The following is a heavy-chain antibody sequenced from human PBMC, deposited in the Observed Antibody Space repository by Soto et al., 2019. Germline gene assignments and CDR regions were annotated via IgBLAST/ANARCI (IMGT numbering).Heavy chain of an antibody. CDR2: IGGTTGNT. CDR3: AKDYRSLDV. CDR1: GFTFSDSA. J-gene: IGHJ6*02. Sequence: EVQLLESGGGLVQPGGSLRLTCAASGFTFSDSAMTWLRQTPGKGLEWVSTIGGTTGNTYYGDSVRGRFTISRDNSKDTMWLQMDSLRDEDTAVYYCAKDYRSLDVWGQGTTVTVSS. D-gene: IGHD6-19*01. V-gene: IGHV3-23*01.